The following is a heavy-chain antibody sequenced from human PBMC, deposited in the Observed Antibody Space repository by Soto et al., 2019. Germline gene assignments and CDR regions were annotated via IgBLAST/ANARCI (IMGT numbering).Heavy chain of an antibody. CDR3: VRPSGWFGELWMGPNAFDI. V-gene: IGHV3-21*01. CDR2: ISSSSSYI. D-gene: IGHD3-10*01. CDR1: GFTFSSYS. Sequence: PGGSLRLSCAASGFTFSSYSMNWVRQAPGKGLEWVSSISSSSSYIYYADSVKGRFTISRDNAKNSLYLQMNSLRAEDTAVYYCVRPSGWFGELWMGPNAFDIWGQGTMVTVSS. J-gene: IGHJ3*02.